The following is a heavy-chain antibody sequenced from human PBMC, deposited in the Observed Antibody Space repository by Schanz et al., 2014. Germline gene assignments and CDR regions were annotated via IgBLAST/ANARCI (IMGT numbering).Heavy chain of an antibody. J-gene: IGHJ4*02. CDR2: IGVSDGTT. D-gene: IGHD1-26*01. Sequence: QVQLVQSGGEVKTPGASVKVSCKASGYTFTRSGISWVRQAPGQGLEWMGWIGVSDGTTNFAQKFQGRVTMTTDTSTSTVYMELRSLTSDASAVYYCARDRDQWDGNYLDYWGQGTLVTVSS. CDR3: ARDRDQWDGNYLDY. CDR1: GYTFTRSG. V-gene: IGHV1-18*01.